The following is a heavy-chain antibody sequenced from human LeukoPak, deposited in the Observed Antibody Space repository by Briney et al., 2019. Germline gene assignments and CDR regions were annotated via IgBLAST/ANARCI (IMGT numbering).Heavy chain of an antibody. Sequence: GASVKVSCKASGYTFTSYDINWVRQATGQGLEWMGWLNPYSGNTGYAQKFQGRVAMTRNTSINTAYMELSSLRSEDTAVYYCARDHGDIVTTIPAFDIWGQGTMVTVSS. CDR1: GYTFTSYD. CDR3: ARDHGDIVTTIPAFDI. V-gene: IGHV1-8*01. CDR2: LNPYSGNT. J-gene: IGHJ3*02. D-gene: IGHD5-12*01.